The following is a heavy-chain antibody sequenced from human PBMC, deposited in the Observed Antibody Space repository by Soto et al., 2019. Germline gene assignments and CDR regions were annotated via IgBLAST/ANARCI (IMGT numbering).Heavy chain of an antibody. D-gene: IGHD4-17*01. Sequence: QVQLVQSGAEMKKPGSSVKVSCKASGGIFSSYTITWVRQAPGQGLEWMGRIIPILGIANYAQKFQGRVTITADKSTNTVYIERSSLRSEDTAVYYCAREDYGGNSDYWGQGTQVTVSS. CDR2: IIPILGIA. J-gene: IGHJ4*02. CDR1: GGIFSSYT. V-gene: IGHV1-69*08. CDR3: AREDYGGNSDY.